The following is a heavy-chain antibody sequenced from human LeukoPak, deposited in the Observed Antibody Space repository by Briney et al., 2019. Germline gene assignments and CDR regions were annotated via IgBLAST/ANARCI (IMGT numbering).Heavy chain of an antibody. Sequence: GGSLRLSYAACGFTYSSYWMNWVRQAPGKGLEWVANIKQDGSEKYYVDSVEGRFTISRDNAKNAVYLQMNSLRAEDTAMYYCAEGSGFLMDCWGQGTLLTVSS. CDR2: IKQDGSEK. V-gene: IGHV3-7*01. D-gene: IGHD2-8*01. CDR3: AEGSGFLMDC. J-gene: IGHJ4*02. CDR1: GFTYSSYW.